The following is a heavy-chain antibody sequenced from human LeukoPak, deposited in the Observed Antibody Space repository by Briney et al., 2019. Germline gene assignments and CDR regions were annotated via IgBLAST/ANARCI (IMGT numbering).Heavy chain of an antibody. Sequence: SETLSLTCGVYGGSLSGYYWSWIRQPPGKGLDWIGDINHYGRTNNNPSLKSRVTISVDTSKNQFSLKLSSVTAADTAVYYCARLRRYYYDSSGPPDYWGQGTLVTVSS. CDR1: GGSLSGYY. J-gene: IGHJ4*02. CDR2: INHYGRT. V-gene: IGHV4-34*01. CDR3: ARLRRYYYDSSGPPDY. D-gene: IGHD3-22*01.